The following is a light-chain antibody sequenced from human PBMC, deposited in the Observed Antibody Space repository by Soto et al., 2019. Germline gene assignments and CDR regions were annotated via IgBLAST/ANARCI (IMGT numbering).Light chain of an antibody. CDR1: SSDVGGYNY. J-gene: IGLJ3*02. CDR3: SSYTSSSTLGV. Sequence: QSALTQPASVSGSPGQSITISCTGTSSDVGGYNYVSWYQQHPGKAPKLMIYEVSNRPSGVSNRFSGAKSGNTASLTISGLQAEYEADYYCSSYTSSSTLGVFGGGTKLPFL. CDR2: EVS. V-gene: IGLV2-14*01.